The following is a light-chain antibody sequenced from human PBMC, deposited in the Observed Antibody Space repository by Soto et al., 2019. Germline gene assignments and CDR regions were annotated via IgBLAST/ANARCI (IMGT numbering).Light chain of an antibody. CDR1: SSDVGGYKS. J-gene: IGLJ2*01. V-gene: IGLV2-8*01. CDR2: EVT. CDR3: SSYAGSNNVL. Sequence: QSALTQPPSASGSPGQSVSISCTGTSSDVGGYKSVSWYKQHPGKAPKLMIYEVTKRPSGVPDRFSGSKSGNTSSLTVSGLQAEDEAHYFCSSYAGSNNVLFGGGTKLTVL.